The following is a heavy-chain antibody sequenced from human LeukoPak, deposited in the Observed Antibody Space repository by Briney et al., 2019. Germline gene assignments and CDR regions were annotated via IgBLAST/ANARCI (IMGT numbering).Heavy chain of an antibody. CDR1: GGYITNNY. D-gene: IGHD3-10*01. Sequence: PSETLSLTCTISGGYITNNYWSWIRQPAGKGLEWIGRIYTSGSTNYNPSLKSRVTISVDTSENQFSLKLTSVTAADTAVYYCARADGSGSYDNPLNYYYYYYMDVWGKGTTVTISS. V-gene: IGHV4-4*07. J-gene: IGHJ6*03. CDR2: IYTSGST. CDR3: ARADGSGSYDNPLNYYYYYYMDV.